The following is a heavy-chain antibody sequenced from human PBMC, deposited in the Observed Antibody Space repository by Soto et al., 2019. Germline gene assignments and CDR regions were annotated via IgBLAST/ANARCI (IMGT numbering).Heavy chain of an antibody. CDR1: GFTFSSYA. J-gene: IGHJ6*02. Sequence: EVQLLESGGGLVQPGGSLRLSCAASGFTFSSYAMSWVRQAPGKGLEWVSAISGSGGSTYYADSVKGRFTISRDNSKNTXYXKINSLRAEDTAVYYCAKDGGYSYGSSPRDYYGMDVWGQGTTVTVSS. D-gene: IGHD5-18*01. CDR2: ISGSGGST. V-gene: IGHV3-23*01. CDR3: AKDGGYSYGSSPRDYYGMDV.